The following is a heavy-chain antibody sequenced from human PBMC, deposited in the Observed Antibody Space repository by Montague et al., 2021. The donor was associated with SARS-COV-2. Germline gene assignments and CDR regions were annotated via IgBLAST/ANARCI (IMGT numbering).Heavy chain of an antibody. J-gene: IGHJ5*02. V-gene: IGHV4-4*02. Sequence: SETLSLTCTVSGGSVSSGNWWTWVRQPPGKGLEWIGEIYHSGTTXYNPSLQSRVTISVDKSRNHLSLNLRSVTAADTAMYYCALPLGGARFDPWGQGILVTVSS. CDR2: IYHSGTT. D-gene: IGHD1-26*01. CDR3: ALPLGGARFDP. CDR1: GGSVSSGNW.